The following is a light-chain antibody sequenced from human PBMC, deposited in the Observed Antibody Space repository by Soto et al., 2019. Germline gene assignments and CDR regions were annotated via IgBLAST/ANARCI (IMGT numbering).Light chain of an antibody. CDR2: EVS. CDR3: SSYTSRSTWV. Sequence: QSALTQPASVSGSPGQSITISCTGTSSDVGGYNYVSWYQQHPGKAPKPMIYEVSNRPSGVSNRFSGSKSGNTASLTISGLQAEDEADYYCSSYTSRSTWVFGGGTK. V-gene: IGLV2-14*01. J-gene: IGLJ3*02. CDR1: SSDVGGYNY.